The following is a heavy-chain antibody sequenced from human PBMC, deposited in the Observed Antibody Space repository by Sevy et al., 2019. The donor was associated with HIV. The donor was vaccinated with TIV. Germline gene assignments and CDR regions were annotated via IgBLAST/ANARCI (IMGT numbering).Heavy chain of an antibody. CDR3: AKDQGGYNYAPGY. CDR1: GLTSSTYG. Sequence: GESLKISCAASGLTSSTYGMHWVRQAPGKGLEWVAVISYDGNIQYYADSVKGRFTVSRDNSKNTLYLQMNSLRAEDSAVYYCAKDQGGYNYAPGYWGQGTLVTVSS. CDR2: ISYDGNIQ. D-gene: IGHD5-18*01. V-gene: IGHV3-30*18. J-gene: IGHJ4*02.